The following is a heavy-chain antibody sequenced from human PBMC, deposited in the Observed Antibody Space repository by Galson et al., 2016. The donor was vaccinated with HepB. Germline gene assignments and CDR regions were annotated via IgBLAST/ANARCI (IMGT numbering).Heavy chain of an antibody. Sequence: SVKVSCKASGYTFSYSGISWVRQAPGQGLEWMGWISAYNGNTNYAQKLQGRVTMTTDRSTSTAYMELRSLRSDDTAVYYCARITTTIIRSPTLDYWGQGTLVTVSS. CDR2: ISAYNGNT. V-gene: IGHV1-18*01. D-gene: IGHD3-22*01. CDR1: GYTFSYSG. CDR3: ARITTTIIRSPTLDY. J-gene: IGHJ4*02.